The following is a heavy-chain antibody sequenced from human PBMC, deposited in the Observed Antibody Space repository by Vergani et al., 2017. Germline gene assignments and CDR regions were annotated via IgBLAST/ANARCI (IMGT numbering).Heavy chain of an antibody. CDR1: GFTFSDYY. CDR3: ARGKTYSSSFGSGGFDP. V-gene: IGHV3-11*01. Sequence: VQLLESGGGLVQPGGSLRLSCAASGFTFSDYYMCWIRPAPGRGLGWVSYISSRGSTIYDADVGKGRFPISRDNAKNSLYLQMNSLRAEDTAVYYCARGKTYSSSFGSGGFDPWGQGTLVTVSS. J-gene: IGHJ5*02. CDR2: ISSRGSTI. D-gene: IGHD6-6*01.